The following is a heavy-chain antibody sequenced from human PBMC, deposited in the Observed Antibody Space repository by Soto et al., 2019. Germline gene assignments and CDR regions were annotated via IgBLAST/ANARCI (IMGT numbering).Heavy chain of an antibody. CDR1: GFSLSTSGGG. CDR2: IYWDDDK. V-gene: IGHV2-5*02. J-gene: IGHJ4*02. CDR3: AHRLIGVSPWYYGDFDY. Sequence: QITLRESGPTLAKPTQTLTLTCTFSGFSLSTSGGGVGWIRQPPGKALEWLAFIYWDDDKRYSPSLRSRLAITKDTSKNQVVPIMTNVDPMYTAAYCCAHRLIGVSPWYYGDFDYWGQGTLVTGSS. D-gene: IGHD2-8*01.